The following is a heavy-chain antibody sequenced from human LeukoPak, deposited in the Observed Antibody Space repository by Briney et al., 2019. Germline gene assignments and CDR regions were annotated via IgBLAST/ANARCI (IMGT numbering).Heavy chain of an antibody. CDR3: ARDYYDSSGYYSLVY. V-gene: IGHV3-66*01. CDR1: GFTFSSYW. Sequence: GGSLRLSCAASGFTFSSYWMSWVRQAPGKGLERVSLIYNGGSTKYADAVKGRFTISRDNSKNTLYLQMNSLRAEDTAVYYCARDYYDSSGYYSLVYWGQGTLVTVSA. CDR2: IYNGGST. D-gene: IGHD3-22*01. J-gene: IGHJ4*02.